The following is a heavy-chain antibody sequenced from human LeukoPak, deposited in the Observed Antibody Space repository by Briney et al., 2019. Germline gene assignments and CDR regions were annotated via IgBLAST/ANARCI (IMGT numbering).Heavy chain of an antibody. CDR1: GLTFSDFW. J-gene: IGHJ6*02. V-gene: IGHV3-74*01. Sequence: GGSLRLSCAASGLTFSDFWMHWGRQPPGKGLVWVALVKGDGRTTIYADSVKGRFTISRDNSKNTLYLQMNSLRAEDTAVYYCASLWFGELNADVWGQGTTVTVSS. D-gene: IGHD3-10*01. CDR2: VKGDGRTT. CDR3: ASLWFGELNADV.